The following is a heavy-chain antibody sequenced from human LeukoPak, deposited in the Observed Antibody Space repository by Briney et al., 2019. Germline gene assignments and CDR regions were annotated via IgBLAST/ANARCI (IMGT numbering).Heavy chain of an antibody. CDR2: ISYSGST. D-gene: IGHD3-9*01. CDR1: GGYFSGFY. J-gene: IGHJ6*03. CDR3: AKGKAGHYHSVTDEYYYYMDV. Sequence: SETLSLTCVVDGGYFSGFYWTWIRQAPGKGLEWIGEISYSGSTKYNPSLKSRVTIEVDTPKKQISLNLSSLTAADTAVYYCAKGKAGHYHSVTDEYYYYMDVWGKGTTVIVSS. V-gene: IGHV4-34*01.